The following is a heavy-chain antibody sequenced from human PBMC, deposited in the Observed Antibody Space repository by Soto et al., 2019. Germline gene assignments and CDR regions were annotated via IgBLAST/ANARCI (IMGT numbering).Heavy chain of an antibody. CDR2: ISGSGGST. J-gene: IGHJ4*02. CDR3: ANTPSYDYIWGSYRRLGYFDY. Sequence: EVQLLESGGGLVQPGGSLRLSCAASGFTFSSYAMSWVRQAPGKGLEWVSAISGSGGSTYYADSVKGRFTISRDNSKNTLYLQMNSLRAEDTAVYYCANTPSYDYIWGSYRRLGYFDYWGQGTLVTVSS. V-gene: IGHV3-23*01. CDR1: GFTFSSYA. D-gene: IGHD3-16*02.